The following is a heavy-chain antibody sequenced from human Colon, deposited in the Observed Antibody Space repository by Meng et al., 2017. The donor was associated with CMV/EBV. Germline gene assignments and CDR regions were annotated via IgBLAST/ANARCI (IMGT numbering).Heavy chain of an antibody. D-gene: IGHD2-21*01. Sequence: ASVKVSCKISGYTFTDYVINWVRQAPGQGPECMGWMNPDSGNTGYAQKFKGRVTMTRDTSIDTAYMELTSLSSEDTAVYFCARNLAAGAYKNYGMDVWGPGTTVTVSS. CDR1: GYTFTDYV. CDR3: ARNLAAGAYKNYGMDV. V-gene: IGHV1-8*01. J-gene: IGHJ6*02. CDR2: MNPDSGNT.